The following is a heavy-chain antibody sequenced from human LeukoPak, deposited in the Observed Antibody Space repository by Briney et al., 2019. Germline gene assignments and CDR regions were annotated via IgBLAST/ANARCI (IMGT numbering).Heavy chain of an antibody. CDR2: ISGYNGNT. V-gene: IGHV1-18*04. D-gene: IGHD6-19*01. CDR1: GYTFIGYY. J-gene: IGHJ4*02. CDR3: ARDLKRGYSSGRYSWGTGSSNGY. Sequence: ASVKVSCKASGYTFIGYYMHWVRQAPGQGLEWMGWISGYNGNTNYAQKLQGRVTMTTDTSTSTAYMELRSLRSDDTAVYYCARDLKRGYSSGRYSWGTGSSNGYWGQGTLVTVSS.